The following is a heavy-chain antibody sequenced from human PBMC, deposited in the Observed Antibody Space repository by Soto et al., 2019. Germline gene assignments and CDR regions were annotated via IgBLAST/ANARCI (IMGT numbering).Heavy chain of an antibody. J-gene: IGHJ6*02. CDR1: GFTFISYG. Sequence: EGSLILSCAASGFTFISYGMHWVRQATGTGLEWVAVIWCDGSNKYYADSVKGRFTISRDNAKNTLYLQMNSLRAEDTAVYYCARVPRGYSYGYQFIYYYYYGMDVWGQGTTVTVSS. CDR3: ARVPRGYSYGYQFIYYYYYGMDV. D-gene: IGHD5-18*01. V-gene: IGHV3-33*01. CDR2: IWCDGSNK.